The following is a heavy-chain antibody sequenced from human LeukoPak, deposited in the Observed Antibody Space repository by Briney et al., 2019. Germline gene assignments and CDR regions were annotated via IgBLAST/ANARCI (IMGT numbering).Heavy chain of an antibody. Sequence: GGSLRLSCAASGFTFSNAWMSWVRQAPGKGLEWVGRIKSKTDGGTTDYAAPVKGRFTISRDDSKNTLYLQMNSLKTEDTAVYYCTTDPFKWNEGYMDVWGKGTTVTVSS. CDR1: GFTFSNAW. CDR3: TTDPFKWNEGYMDV. D-gene: IGHD1-20*01. V-gene: IGHV3-15*01. CDR2: IKSKTDGGTT. J-gene: IGHJ6*03.